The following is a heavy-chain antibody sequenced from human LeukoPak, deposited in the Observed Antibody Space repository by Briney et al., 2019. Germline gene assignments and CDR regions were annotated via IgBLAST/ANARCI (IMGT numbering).Heavy chain of an antibody. CDR3: AKAKPWIQLEWYFDY. CDR2: ISGSGGST. CDR1: GFTFSSYA. D-gene: IGHD5-18*01. V-gene: IGHV3-23*01. Sequence: GGSLRLSCAASGFTFSSYAMSWVREAPGKGLEWVSAISGSGGSTYYADSVKGRFTISRDNSKNTLYLQMNSLRAEDTAVYYCAKAKPWIQLEWYFDYWGQGTLVSVSS. J-gene: IGHJ4*02.